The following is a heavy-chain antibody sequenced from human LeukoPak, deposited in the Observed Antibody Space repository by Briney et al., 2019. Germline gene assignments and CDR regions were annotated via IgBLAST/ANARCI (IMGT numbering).Heavy chain of an antibody. V-gene: IGHV7-4-1*02. J-gene: IGHJ4*02. Sequence: ASVKVSCKASGYTFTSYAMSWVRQAPGQGLEWKGWINTNTGNPTYAQGFTGRFVFSLDTSVSTAYLQISSLKAEDTAVYYCRIAVAGTGDYWGQGTLVTVSS. CDR1: GYTFTSYA. CDR3: RIAVAGTGDY. CDR2: INTNTGNP. D-gene: IGHD6-19*01.